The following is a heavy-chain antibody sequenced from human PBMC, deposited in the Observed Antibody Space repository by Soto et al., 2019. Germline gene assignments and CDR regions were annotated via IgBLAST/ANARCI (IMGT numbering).Heavy chain of an antibody. V-gene: IGHV1-2*02. D-gene: IGHD3-10*02. CDR2: INPNSGGT. J-gene: IGHJ5*02. CDR1: TYTFTGYY. CDR3: AKATKVFGGSFDP. Sequence: GASVKVSCKASTYTFTGYYMHWVRQAPGQGPEWMGWINPNSGGTKYAQKFQGRVTMTRDTSISTAYMELSRLTSDDTAVYYCAKATKVFGGSFDPWGQGTLVTVSS.